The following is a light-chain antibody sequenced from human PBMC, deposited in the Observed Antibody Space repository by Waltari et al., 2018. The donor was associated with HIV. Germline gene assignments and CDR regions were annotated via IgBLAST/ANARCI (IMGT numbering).Light chain of an antibody. V-gene: IGKV1-39*01. J-gene: IGKJ1*01. CDR1: QSVGRS. CDR3: QQSYSFPRT. CDR2: GAS. Sequence: DIQLTQSPSSLSASVGDRVSITCRASQSVGRSLHWYQQIPGRAPSLVVYGASDLRDGVPSRFGASGSGTLFTLTIRSLQPEDFAAYYCQQSYSFPRTFGQGTRV.